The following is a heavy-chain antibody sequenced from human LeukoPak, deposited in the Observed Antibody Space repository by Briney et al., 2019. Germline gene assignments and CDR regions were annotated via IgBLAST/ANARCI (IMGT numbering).Heavy chain of an antibody. CDR3: AKALSGTYYNWFDP. CDR1: GFTFSNYA. CDR2: ISYGGSNK. Sequence: GRSLRLSCVASGFTFSNYAMHWVRQAPGKGLEWVAVISYGGSNKYYADSVKGRFTISRDNSKNTLFLQMNSLRAEDTAVYYCAKALSGTYYNWFDPWGQGTLVTVSS. V-gene: IGHV3-30*04. J-gene: IGHJ5*02. D-gene: IGHD1-26*01.